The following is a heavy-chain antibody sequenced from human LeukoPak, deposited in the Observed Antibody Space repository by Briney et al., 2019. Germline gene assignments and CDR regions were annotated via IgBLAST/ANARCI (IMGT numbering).Heavy chain of an antibody. CDR3: ARESGGDIVVVPAAPGGNWFDP. CDR1: GGTFSSYA. D-gene: IGHD2-2*01. J-gene: IGHJ5*02. Sequence: ASVKVSCKASGGTFSSYAISWVRQAPRQGLEWMGVIILIFGTANYAQKFQGRVTITADESTSTAYMELSSLRSEDTAVYYCARESGGDIVVVPAAPGGNWFDPWGQGTLVTVSS. V-gene: IGHV1-69*13. CDR2: IILIFGTA.